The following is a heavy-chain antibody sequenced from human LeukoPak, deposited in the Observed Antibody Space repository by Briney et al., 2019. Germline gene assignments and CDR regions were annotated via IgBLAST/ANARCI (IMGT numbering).Heavy chain of an antibody. CDR2: INPNSGGT. Sequence: SVKVSCKASGCTVTEYFLLEVDQPPGQEVEWMGWINPNSGGTNYAQKFQGRDSMTRDTSISTAYMEQSRLRSDDTAVYYCARAGVWDYDDSSGYHNAAFDIWGQGTMVTVSS. J-gene: IGHJ3*02. D-gene: IGHD3-22*01. CDR3: ARAGVWDYDDSSGYHNAAFDI. CDR1: GCTVTEYF. V-gene: IGHV1-2*02.